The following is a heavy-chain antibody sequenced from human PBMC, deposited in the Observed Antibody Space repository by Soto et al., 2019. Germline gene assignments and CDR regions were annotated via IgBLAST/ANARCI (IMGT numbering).Heavy chain of an antibody. CDR2: IVPTLRIT. Sequence: QVQLVQSGAEVKKPGASLRVSCETSGGTSTIYTITWVRQAPGQGLQWMGRIVPTLRITNYAQEFQGRLTXTADSATSTAHIELTSLTSEATAVYYCATDKYGAGRVGVHSWGQGTLVTVSS. V-gene: IGHV1-69*08. CDR3: ATDKYGAGRVGVHS. J-gene: IGHJ5*02. CDR1: GGTSTIYT. D-gene: IGHD1-26*01.